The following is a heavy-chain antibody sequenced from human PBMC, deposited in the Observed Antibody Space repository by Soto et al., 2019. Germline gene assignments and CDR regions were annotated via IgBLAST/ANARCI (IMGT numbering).Heavy chain of an antibody. CDR1: GFTFSSYA. CDR2: ISGSGGST. V-gene: IGHV3-23*01. Sequence: EVQLLESGGGLVQPGGSLRLSCAASGFTFSSYAMSWVRQAPGKGLEWVSAISGSGGSTYYADSVKGRFTISRDNSKNTLYLQMNSLRAEDTGVYYCAKSRRGLRYAFDIWGQGTMVTVSS. J-gene: IGHJ3*02. CDR3: AKSRRGLRYAFDI. D-gene: IGHD5-12*01.